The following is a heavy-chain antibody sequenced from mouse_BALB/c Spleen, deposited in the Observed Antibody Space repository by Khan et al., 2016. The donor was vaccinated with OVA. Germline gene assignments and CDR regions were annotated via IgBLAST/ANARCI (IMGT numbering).Heavy chain of an antibody. CDR3: ARPPYFSYTLDH. CDR1: GYTFTNYG. V-gene: IGHV9-3-1*01. Sequence: QIQLVQSGPELKKPGETVKISCKASGYTFTNYGMNGVKQSPGKALKWMGWINTYTGEPTYADDFKGRFVFSLETSASTAYLQINNLKNEDTATYCCARPPYFSYTLDHWGQGTSVTVSS. CDR2: INTYTGEP. D-gene: IGHD2-10*01. J-gene: IGHJ4*01.